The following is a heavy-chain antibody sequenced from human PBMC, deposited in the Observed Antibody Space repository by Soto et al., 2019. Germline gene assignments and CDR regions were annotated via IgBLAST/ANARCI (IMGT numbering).Heavy chain of an antibody. CDR1: GGSISSGGYY. J-gene: IGHJ3*02. V-gene: IGHV4-31*03. CDR2: IYYSGST. CDR3: ARDLLAYGSGSYYRFDI. D-gene: IGHD3-10*01. Sequence: PSETLSLTCTVSGGSISSGGYYWSWIRQHPGKGLEWIGYIYYSGSTYYNPSLKSRVTISVDTSKNQFSLKLSSVTAADTAVYYCARDLLAYGSGSYYRFDIWGQGTMVTVSS.